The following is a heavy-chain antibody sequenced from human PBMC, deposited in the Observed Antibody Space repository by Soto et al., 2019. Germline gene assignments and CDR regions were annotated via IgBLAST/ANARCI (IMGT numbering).Heavy chain of an antibody. CDR3: AGTMEEGWFDP. Sequence: EVQLVESGGGLVQPGGSLRLSCAASGFTVSSNYMSWVRQAPGKGLEWVSVIYSGGSTYYADSVKGRFTISRHNSKNTLYLQMNSLRAEDAAVYYCAGTMEEGWFDPWGQGTLVTVSS. V-gene: IGHV3-53*04. J-gene: IGHJ5*02. CDR1: GFTVSSNY. CDR2: IYSGGST. D-gene: IGHD3-10*01.